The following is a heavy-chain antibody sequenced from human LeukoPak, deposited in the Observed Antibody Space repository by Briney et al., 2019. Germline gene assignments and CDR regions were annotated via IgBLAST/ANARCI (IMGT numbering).Heavy chain of an antibody. Sequence: PGGSLRLSCAASGFTFTNYAMKWVRQAPGKELEWVSTISAKYGSPYYADSVKGRFTISRDNSKNTVYLQMNNLRADDTAIYYCAKGDYAYYYYMDVWGKGTTVTVS. D-gene: IGHD4-17*01. V-gene: IGHV3-23*01. CDR3: AKGDYAYYYYMDV. J-gene: IGHJ6*03. CDR2: ISAKYGSP. CDR1: GFTFTNYA.